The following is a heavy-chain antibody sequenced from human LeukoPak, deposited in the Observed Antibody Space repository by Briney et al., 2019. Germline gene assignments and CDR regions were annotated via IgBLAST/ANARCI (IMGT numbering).Heavy chain of an antibody. Sequence: GGSLRLSCAASGFTFSSYWMSWVRQAPGMGLEWVANINQDGSAKYYVDSVKGRFTISRDNASNSLYLQVNSLRAEDTAVYYCAGGRGSGTYDAAPWDYWGQGTLVTVSS. CDR2: INQDGSAK. CDR1: GFTFSSYW. D-gene: IGHD1-26*01. J-gene: IGHJ4*03. V-gene: IGHV3-7*04. CDR3: AGGRGSGTYDAAPWDY.